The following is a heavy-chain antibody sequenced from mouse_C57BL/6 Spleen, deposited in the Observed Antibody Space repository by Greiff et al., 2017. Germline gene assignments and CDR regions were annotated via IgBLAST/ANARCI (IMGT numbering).Heavy chain of an antibody. D-gene: IGHD1-1*01. V-gene: IGHV5-6*02. CDR3: ARPIYYGSSHYYARDY. J-gene: IGHJ4*01. Sequence: DVMLVESGGDLVKPGGSLKLSCAASGFTFSSYGMSWVRQTPDKRLEWVATISSGGSYTYSPDSVKGRFTISRDNAKNTLYLQMSSLKSEDTAMYYCARPIYYGSSHYYARDYWGQGTSVTVSS. CDR1: GFTFSSYG. CDR2: ISSGGSYT.